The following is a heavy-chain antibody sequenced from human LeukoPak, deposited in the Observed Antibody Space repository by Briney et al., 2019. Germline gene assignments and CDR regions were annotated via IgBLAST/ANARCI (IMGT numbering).Heavy chain of an antibody. CDR2: MSYDGSKE. J-gene: IGHJ4*02. V-gene: IGHV3-30*18. D-gene: IGHD1-26*01. CDR1: GFTFSSYG. CDR3: AKGSRSNVYYPPDY. Sequence: GGSLRLSCAASGFTFSSYGMHWVRQAPGKGLEWVAVMSYDGSKEYYADSVKGRFTISRDNSKNTLYLQMNSLRAEDTAVYYCAKGSRSNVYYPPDYWGQGTLVTVSS.